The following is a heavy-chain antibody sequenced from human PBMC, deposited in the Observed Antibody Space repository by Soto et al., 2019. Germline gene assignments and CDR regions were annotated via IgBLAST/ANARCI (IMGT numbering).Heavy chain of an antibody. CDR3: VRDQDLGLFAS. Sequence: QVQLVQAGAEVKKPGSSVKVSGKASGGTLSSYVISGVRQAPGHRLEWMGRIIPMLGKGNYAQKFQGRVTITADKSTGTAYMELTGLRPDDTAVYYCVRDQDLGLFASWGQGTLVTVSS. D-gene: IGHD3-16*01. V-gene: IGHV1-69*04. CDR2: IIPMLGKG. J-gene: IGHJ4*02. CDR1: GGTLSSYV.